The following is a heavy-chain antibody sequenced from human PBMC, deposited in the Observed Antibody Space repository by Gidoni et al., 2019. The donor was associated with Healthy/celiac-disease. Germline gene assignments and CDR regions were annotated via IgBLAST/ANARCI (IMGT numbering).Heavy chain of an antibody. V-gene: IGHV1-69*06. CDR1: GGTFSTYA. D-gene: IGHD2-15*01. CDR2: IIPIFGTA. Sequence: QVQLVQSGAEVKKPGSSVKVSCKASGGTFSTYAIRWVRQAPGQGLEWMGGIIPIFGTANDAQKFQGRITITADKSTSTAYMELSSLRSEDTAVYYCARTHCSGGSCYSSGSYYYGMDVWGQGTTVTVSS. CDR3: ARTHCSGGSCYSSGSYYYGMDV. J-gene: IGHJ6*02.